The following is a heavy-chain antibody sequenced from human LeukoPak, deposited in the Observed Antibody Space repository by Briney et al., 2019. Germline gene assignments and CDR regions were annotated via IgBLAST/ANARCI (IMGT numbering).Heavy chain of an antibody. Sequence: SETLSLTCAVYGGSFNGYYWSWIRQPPGKGLEWIGEINHSGSTNYNPSLKSRVTISVDTSKNQFSLKVSSVTAADTAVYYCARGEYSSSSSYFDYWGQGTLVTVSS. CDR3: ARGEYSSSSSYFDY. CDR2: INHSGST. J-gene: IGHJ4*02. D-gene: IGHD6-6*01. V-gene: IGHV4-34*01. CDR1: GGSFNGYY.